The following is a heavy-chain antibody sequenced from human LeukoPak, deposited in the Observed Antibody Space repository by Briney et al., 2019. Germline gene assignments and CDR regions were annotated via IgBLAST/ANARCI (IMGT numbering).Heavy chain of an antibody. CDR2: IGPYNGNT. CDR3: ARQAIVTPSGWDY. J-gene: IGHJ4*02. V-gene: IGHV1-18*01. Sequence: ASVKVSCKASGYTFTNYGISWVRQAPGQGLEWLGWIGPYNGNTYYAQNFQGRVTMTTDTATSTVYMELMSLRSDDTAVYYCARQAIVTPSGWDYWGQGTLVTVSS. D-gene: IGHD2-15*01. CDR1: GYTFTNYG.